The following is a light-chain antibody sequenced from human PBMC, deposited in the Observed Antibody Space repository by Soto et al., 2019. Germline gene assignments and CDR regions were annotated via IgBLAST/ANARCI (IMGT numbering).Light chain of an antibody. J-gene: IGLJ2*01. CDR1: STNIGSHT. V-gene: IGLV1-44*01. Sequence: QSVLTQPPSASGTPGQRVTISCSGSSTNIGSHTVNWYQQVPGTAPKLLIYSSNLRPSGVPDRFSGSKSGTSASLAISGLXXXXXXGXYCAAWDDSLNGVVFGGGTKVTVL. CDR3: AAWDDSLNGVV. CDR2: SSN.